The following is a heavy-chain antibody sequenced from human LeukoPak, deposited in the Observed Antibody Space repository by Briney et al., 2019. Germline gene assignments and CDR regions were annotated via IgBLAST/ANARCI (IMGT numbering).Heavy chain of an antibody. CDR2: IYSGGST. V-gene: IGHV3-66*01. Sequence: GGSLRLSGAASGFTISSNYMSWVRQAPGKGLEWVSVIYSGGSTYYADSVKGRFTISRDNSKNTLYLQMNSLRAEDTAVYYCARDKVMVRGVDPDYYYYYGMGVWGQGTTVTVSS. CDR1: GFTISSNY. CDR3: ARDKVMVRGVDPDYYYYYGMGV. J-gene: IGHJ6*02. D-gene: IGHD3-10*01.